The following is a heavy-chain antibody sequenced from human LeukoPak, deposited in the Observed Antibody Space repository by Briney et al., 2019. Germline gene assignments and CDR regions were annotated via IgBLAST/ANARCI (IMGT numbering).Heavy chain of an antibody. Sequence: GGSLRLSCAASGFTVNSNYMSWVRQAPGKGLEWVSVIYSGGDTYYADSVKGRFTISRDNSKNTLYLQMNSLRAEDTAVYYCAREFSGSNYGFPFDYWGQGTLVTVSS. V-gene: IGHV3-66*01. J-gene: IGHJ4*02. CDR2: IYSGGDT. D-gene: IGHD1-26*01. CDR1: GFTVNSNY. CDR3: AREFSGSNYGFPFDY.